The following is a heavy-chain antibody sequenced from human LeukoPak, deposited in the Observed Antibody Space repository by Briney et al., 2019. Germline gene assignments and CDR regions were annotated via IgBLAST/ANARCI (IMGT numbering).Heavy chain of an antibody. CDR1: GYTFTNYD. CDR2: MNPKSGNT. J-gene: IGHJ4*02. D-gene: IGHD2-2*01. V-gene: IGHV1-8*03. CDR3: AKEDIPSVPYFDS. Sequence: GASVKVSCKASGYTFTNYDINWLRQATGQGLEWVGWMNPKSGNTGYSQKFQGRVTFTTDTSKNIAYMELSSLKFEDTAVYCCAKEDIPSVPYFDSWGQGTLVTVSS.